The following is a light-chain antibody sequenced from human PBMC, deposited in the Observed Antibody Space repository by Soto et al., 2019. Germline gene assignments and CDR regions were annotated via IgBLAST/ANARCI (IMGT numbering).Light chain of an antibody. Sequence: EIVLTQSPATLSSSPGERATLSCRASQSVTSYLAWYQQKPGQAPRLLIFDVSNRATGIPARFSGSGSGTDFTLTISSLEPEDFAIYYCQQRSNWPPVYTFGQGTKLEIK. J-gene: IGKJ2*01. CDR3: QQRSNWPPVYT. CDR1: QSVTSY. V-gene: IGKV3-11*01. CDR2: DVS.